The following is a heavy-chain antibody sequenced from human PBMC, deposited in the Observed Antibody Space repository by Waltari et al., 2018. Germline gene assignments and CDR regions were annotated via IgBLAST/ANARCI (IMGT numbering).Heavy chain of an antibody. J-gene: IGHJ4*02. CDR3: ARDRGRGIYLDS. Sequence: QLQLQQSGPGLVKPSESLSLTCGVSGDSMDTNYWWSWVRQAPGKGLELLGQIHRSGKTHYHPSFESRVTVSIDTSNNQFSLKVASATAADTAVYYCARDRGRGIYLDSWGQGTLVTVSP. CDR1: GDSMDTNYW. D-gene: IGHD1-1*01. CDR2: IHRSGKT. V-gene: IGHV4-4*02.